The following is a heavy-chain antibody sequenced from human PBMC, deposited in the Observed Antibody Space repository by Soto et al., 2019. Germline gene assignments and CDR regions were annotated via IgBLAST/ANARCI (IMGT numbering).Heavy chain of an antibody. Sequence: PSETLSLTCAVYGGSFSGYYWSWIRQPPGKGLEWIGEINHSGSTNYNPSIKSRVTISVDTSKNQFSLKLSSVTAADTAVYYCARIQYYYGSEDTYYYYYGMDVWGQGTTVTVSS. D-gene: IGHD3-10*01. CDR2: INHSGST. V-gene: IGHV4-34*01. CDR1: GGSFSGYY. J-gene: IGHJ6*02. CDR3: ARIQYYYGSEDTYYYYYGMDV.